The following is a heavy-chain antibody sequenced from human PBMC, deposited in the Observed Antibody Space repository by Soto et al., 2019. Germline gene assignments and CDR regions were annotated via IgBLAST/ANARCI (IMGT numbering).Heavy chain of an antibody. CDR1: GYTFPSYD. CDR2: MNPNSGNT. J-gene: IGHJ3*02. Sequence: ASVQVTWKDSGYTFPSYDINLLREATVQVLEWMGWMNPNSGNTGYAQKFQGRVTMTRNTSISTAYMELSSLRSEDTAVYYCARGYGFLEWLRDAFDIWGQGTMVTVSS. D-gene: IGHD3-3*01. V-gene: IGHV1-8*01. CDR3: ARGYGFLEWLRDAFDI.